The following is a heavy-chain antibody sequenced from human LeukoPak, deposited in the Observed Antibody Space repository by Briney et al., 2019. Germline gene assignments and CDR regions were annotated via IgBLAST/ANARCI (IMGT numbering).Heavy chain of an antibody. CDR1: GASISSYY. CDR2: IFYSGST. D-gene: IGHD3-10*01. Sequence: SETLSLTCTVSGASISSYYWSWIRQPPGKGLEWIGCIFYSGSTNYNPSLKSRVTISVDTSKNQFSLKLTSVTAADTAVYYCATERPSVRGVIHDAFDIWGQGTMVTVSS. J-gene: IGHJ3*02. CDR3: ATERPSVRGVIHDAFDI. V-gene: IGHV4-59*01.